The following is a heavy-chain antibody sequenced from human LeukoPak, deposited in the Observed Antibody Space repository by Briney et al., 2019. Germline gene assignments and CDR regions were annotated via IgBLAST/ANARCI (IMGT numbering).Heavy chain of an antibody. D-gene: IGHD3-22*01. CDR3: ARHLRGMVVVRGTSYYYYYMDV. CDR2: ISSSGSTI. Sequence: GGSLRLSCAASGFTFSDYYMSWIRQAPGKGLEWVSYISSSGSTIYYADSVKGRFTISRDSAKNSLYLQMDSLRAEDTAVYYCARHLRGMVVVRGTSYYYYYMDVWGKGTTVTVSS. V-gene: IGHV3-11*04. CDR1: GFTFSDYY. J-gene: IGHJ6*03.